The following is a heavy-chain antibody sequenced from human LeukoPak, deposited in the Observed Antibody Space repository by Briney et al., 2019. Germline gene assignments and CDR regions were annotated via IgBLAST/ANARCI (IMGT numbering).Heavy chain of an antibody. D-gene: IGHD3-16*01. CDR2: MNPNSGNT. J-gene: IGHJ6*02. CDR3: ARGDDYVWGSVRGMDV. V-gene: IGHV1-8*03. CDR1: GYTFTSYD. Sequence: ASVKVSCKASGYTFTSYDINWVRQATGQGLEWMGWMNPNSGNTGYAQKFQGRVTITRNTSISTAYMELSSLRSEDTAVYYCARGDDYVWGSVRGMDVWGQGTTVTVSS.